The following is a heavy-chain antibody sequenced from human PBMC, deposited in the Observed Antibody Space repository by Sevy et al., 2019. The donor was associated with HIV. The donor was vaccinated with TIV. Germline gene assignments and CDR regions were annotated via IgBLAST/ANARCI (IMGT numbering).Heavy chain of an antibody. V-gene: IGHV3-21*01. J-gene: IGHJ3*02. CDR3: VGDRRERVKGADDSFHI. CDR2: ISSSSNYI. Sequence: AGSLRLSCIASGFTFSRSSMNWVRQAQGKGLEWVSSISSSSNYISYANSKKGRFTISRVNAKNSLYLQMNSLRAEDTAVYYCVGDRRERVKGADDSFHIWGQGTMVTVSS. CDR1: GFTFSRSS. D-gene: IGHD1-26*01.